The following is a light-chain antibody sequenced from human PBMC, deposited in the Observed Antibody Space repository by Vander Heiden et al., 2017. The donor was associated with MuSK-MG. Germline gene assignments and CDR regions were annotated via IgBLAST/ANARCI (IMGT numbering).Light chain of an antibody. V-gene: IGLV1-44*01. CDR2: SNN. J-gene: IGLJ2*01. CDR3: AAWDDSLNGVV. Sequence: QSVLTQPPSASGTPGQRVTIFCSGSSYNIGSNTVNWYQQLPGTAPKLLIYSNNQRPSGVPDRFSGSKSGTSASLAISGLQSEDEADYYCAAWDDSLNGVVFGGGTKLTVL. CDR1: SYNIGSNT.